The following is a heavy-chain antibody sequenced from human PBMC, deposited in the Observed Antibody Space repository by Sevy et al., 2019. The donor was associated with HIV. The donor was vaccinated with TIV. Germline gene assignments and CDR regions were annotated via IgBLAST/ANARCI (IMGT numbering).Heavy chain of an antibody. CDR1: GFTLSHRA. Sequence: GGSLRLSCRASGFTLSHRALHWVRQTPGMGLEWIASISYNGDDKVYADSVEGRFTIQRDNSENTLYLQMTSLRTEDTGVYFCARDRGTPPTPILYHFDHWGLGTLVTVSS. CDR3: ARDRGTPPTPILYHFDH. J-gene: IGHJ4*02. CDR2: ISYNGDDK. D-gene: IGHD2-8*01. V-gene: IGHV3-30-3*01.